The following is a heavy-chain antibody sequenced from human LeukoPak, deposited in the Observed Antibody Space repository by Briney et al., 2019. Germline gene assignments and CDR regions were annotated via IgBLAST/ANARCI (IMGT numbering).Heavy chain of an antibody. CDR2: IYYSGST. CDR3: ARAGNNWSFDY. V-gene: IGHV4-61*08. D-gene: IGHD1-1*01. CDR1: GDSISSGDNY. Sequence: SETLSLTCTVSGDSISSGDNYWSWIRQHPGKGLEWIGYIYYSGSTYYSPSLKSRVTLFGDTSKNQFFLKLSSVTAADTAVYYCARAGNNWSFDYWGQGTLVTVSS. J-gene: IGHJ4*02.